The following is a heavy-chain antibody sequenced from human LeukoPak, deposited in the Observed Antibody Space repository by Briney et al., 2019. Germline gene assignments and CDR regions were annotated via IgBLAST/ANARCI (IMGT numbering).Heavy chain of an antibody. CDR1: GYTFTGYY. D-gene: IGHD3-9*01. V-gene: IGHV1-2*02. CDR3: ARALRYFPGFDP. J-gene: IGHJ5*02. CDR2: INPNSGGT. Sequence: ASVKVSCKASGYTFTGYYMHRVRQAPGQGLEWMGWINPNSGGTNYAQKFQGRVTMTRDTPISTAYMELSRLRSDDTAVYYCARALRYFPGFDPWGQGTLVTVSS.